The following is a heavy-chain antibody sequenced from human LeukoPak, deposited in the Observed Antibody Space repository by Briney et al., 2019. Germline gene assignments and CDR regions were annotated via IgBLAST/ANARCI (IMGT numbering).Heavy chain of an antibody. Sequence: SVKVSCKASGYTFTSYDINWVRQATGQGLEWMGRIIPILGIANYAQKFQGRVTITADKSTSTAYMELSSLRSEDTAVYYCAKTHSPYCGGDCPFDYWGQGTLVTVSS. CDR2: IIPILGIA. J-gene: IGHJ4*02. D-gene: IGHD2-21*02. CDR1: GYTFTSYD. CDR3: AKTHSPYCGGDCPFDY. V-gene: IGHV1-69*04.